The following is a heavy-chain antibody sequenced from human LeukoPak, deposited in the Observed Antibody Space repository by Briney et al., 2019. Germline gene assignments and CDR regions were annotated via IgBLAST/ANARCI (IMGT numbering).Heavy chain of an antibody. CDR2: ISSSSSYI. V-gene: IGHV3-21*01. CDR3: ARDEDNWNDA. J-gene: IGHJ5*02. CDR1: GFTFSSYS. Sequence: PGGSLRLSCAASGFTFSSYSMNWVRQAPGKGLEWVSSISSSSSYIYYADSVKGPFTISRDNAKNSLYLQMNSLRAEDTAVYYCARDEDNWNDAWGQGTLVTVSS.